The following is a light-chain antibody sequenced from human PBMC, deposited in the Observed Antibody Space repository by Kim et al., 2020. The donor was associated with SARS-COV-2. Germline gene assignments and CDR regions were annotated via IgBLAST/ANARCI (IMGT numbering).Light chain of an antibody. Sequence: GAPGQTTSITCSGDKLGDKYACWYQQKPGQSPVLVIYQDSKRPSGIPERFSGSNSGNTATLTISGTQAMDEADYYCQAWDSSFVVFGGGTKLTVL. CDR1: KLGDKY. CDR3: QAWDSSFVV. J-gene: IGLJ2*01. V-gene: IGLV3-1*01. CDR2: QDS.